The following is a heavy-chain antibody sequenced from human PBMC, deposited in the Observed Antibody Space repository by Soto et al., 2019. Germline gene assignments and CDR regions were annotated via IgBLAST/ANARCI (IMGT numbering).Heavy chain of an antibody. J-gene: IGHJ4*02. V-gene: IGHV3-66*01. CDR1: GFTVSSNF. CDR3: ARLSGYYAPFDY. CDR2: IYSGGDT. Sequence: PGGSLRLSCAASGFTVSSNFMGWVRQAPGKGLDWVSVIYSGGDTYYADSVNGRFTISRDNSKNTLYLQMNGLRAEDTAVYYCARLSGYYAPFDYWGRGTLVTVSS. D-gene: IGHD3-3*01.